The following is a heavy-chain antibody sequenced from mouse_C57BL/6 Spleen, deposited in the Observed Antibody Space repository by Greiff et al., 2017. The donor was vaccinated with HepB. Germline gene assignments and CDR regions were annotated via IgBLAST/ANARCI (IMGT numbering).Heavy chain of an antibody. J-gene: IGHJ4*01. CDR2: IHPNSGST. CDR1: GYTFTSYW. V-gene: IGHV1-64*01. CDR3: ARDDDYDGSYAMDY. D-gene: IGHD2-4*01. Sequence: VQLQQPGAELVKPGASVKLSCKASGYTFTSYWMHWVKQRPGQGLEWIGMIHPNSGSTNYNEKFKSKATLTVDKSSSTAYMQLSSLTSEDSAVYYCARDDDYDGSYAMDYWGQGTSVTVSS.